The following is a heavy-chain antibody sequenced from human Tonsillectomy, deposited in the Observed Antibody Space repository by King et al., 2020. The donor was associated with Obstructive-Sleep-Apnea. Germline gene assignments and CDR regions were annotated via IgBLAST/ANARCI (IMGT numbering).Heavy chain of an antibody. CDR2: ISAYNGKT. Sequence: VQLVESGAEVKKPGASVKVSCKASGYTFTSYGISWVRQAPGQGLEWMGWISAYNGKTNYAQKLQGRVTMTTDTSTSTAYLELRSLRSDDTAVYYCARGGRITMIVVSWVPDAFDIWGQGTMVTVSS. CDR3: ARGGRITMIVVSWVPDAFDI. V-gene: IGHV1-18*04. J-gene: IGHJ3*02. CDR1: GYTFTSYG. D-gene: IGHD3-22*01.